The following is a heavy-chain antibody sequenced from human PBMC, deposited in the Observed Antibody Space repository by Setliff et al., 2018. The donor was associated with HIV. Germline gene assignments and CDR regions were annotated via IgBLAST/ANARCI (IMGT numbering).Heavy chain of an antibody. D-gene: IGHD3-16*01. CDR2: IYYSGST. CDR3: ARDRGSNYFDY. CDR1: GGSISSGGYY. J-gene: IGHJ4*02. V-gene: IGHV4-61*08. Sequence: KPSETLSLTCTVSGGSISSGGYYWSWIRQHPVRGLEWIGYIYYSGSTNYNPSLKSRVTISVDTSKNQFSLKLNSVTAADTAVYYCARDRGSNYFDYWGQGTLVTVSS.